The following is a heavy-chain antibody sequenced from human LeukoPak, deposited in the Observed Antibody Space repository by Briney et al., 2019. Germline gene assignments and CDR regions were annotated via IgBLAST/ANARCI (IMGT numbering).Heavy chain of an antibody. CDR1: GGSISSYY. V-gene: IGHV4-59*08. Sequence: SETLSLTCTVSGGSISSYYWSWIQQPPGKGLEWIGYIYYSGSTNYNPSLKSRVTISVDTSKNQFSLKLSSVTAADTAVYYCARHPSGYDYYYYYGMDVWGQGTTVTVSS. J-gene: IGHJ6*02. D-gene: IGHD5-12*01. CDR2: IYYSGST. CDR3: ARHPSGYDYYYYYGMDV.